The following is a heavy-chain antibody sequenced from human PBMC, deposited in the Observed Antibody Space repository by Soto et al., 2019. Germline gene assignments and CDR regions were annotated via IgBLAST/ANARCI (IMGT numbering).Heavy chain of an antibody. D-gene: IGHD4-17*01. CDR1: GGTFSSYA. CDR3: AGYGDYDRNYYYGMDV. J-gene: IGHJ6*02. V-gene: IGHV1-69*06. Sequence: SVKVSCKASGGTFSSYAISWVRQAPGQGLEWMGGIIPIFGTANYAQKFQGRVTITADKSTSTAYMELSSLRSEDTAVYYCAGYGDYDRNYYYGMDVWGQGTTVTVSS. CDR2: IIPIFGTA.